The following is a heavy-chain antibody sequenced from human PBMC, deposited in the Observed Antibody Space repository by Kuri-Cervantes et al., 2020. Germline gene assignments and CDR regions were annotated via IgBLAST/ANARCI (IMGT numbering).Heavy chain of an antibody. V-gene: IGHV4-34*01. Sequence: SETLSLTCAVYGGSFSGYYWGWIRQPPGKGLEWIGEINHSGSTNYNPSLKSRVTISVDTSKNQFSLKLSSVTAADTAVYYCARDRSGYYDRQGFDYWGQGTLVTVSS. CDR3: ARDRSGYYDRQGFDY. J-gene: IGHJ4*02. D-gene: IGHD3-22*01. CDR1: GGSFSGYY. CDR2: INHSGST.